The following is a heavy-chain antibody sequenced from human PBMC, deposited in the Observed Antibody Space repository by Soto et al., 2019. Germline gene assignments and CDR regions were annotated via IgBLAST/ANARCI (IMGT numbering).Heavy chain of an antibody. CDR1: SGSFRGYY. J-gene: IGHJ4*02. Sequence: SETLSLTCAVYSGSFRGYYWSWIRQPPGKGLEWIGEINHSGSANYNPSLKSRVTISVDTSKNQFSLKLSSVTAADTAVYYCARGDSRDGYTVWGQGTLVTVSS. V-gene: IGHV4-34*01. CDR3: ARGDSRDGYTV. D-gene: IGHD5-12*01. CDR2: INHSGSA.